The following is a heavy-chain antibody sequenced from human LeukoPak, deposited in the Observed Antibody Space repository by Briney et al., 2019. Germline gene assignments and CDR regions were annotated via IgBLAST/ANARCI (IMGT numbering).Heavy chain of an antibody. V-gene: IGHV1-69*05. CDR2: IIPIFGIA. CDR1: GGTFSSYA. CDR3: ARVASGEGWHDY. Sequence: SVKVSCKASGGTFSSYAISWVRQAPGQGLEWMGRIIPIFGIANYAQKFQGGVTITTDESTSTAYMELSSLRSEDTAVYYCARVASGEGWHDYWGQGTLVTVSS. J-gene: IGHJ4*02. D-gene: IGHD5-24*01.